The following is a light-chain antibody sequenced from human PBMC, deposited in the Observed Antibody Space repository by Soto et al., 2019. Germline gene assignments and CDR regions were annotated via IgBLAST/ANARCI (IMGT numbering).Light chain of an antibody. CDR2: EVS. CDR1: SSDVGGYNY. J-gene: IGLJ3*02. CDR3: ISYTSSSTWV. V-gene: IGLV2-14*01. Sequence: QAVLTQPASVSGSPGQSITISCTGTSSDVGGYNYVSWYQQHPGTAPKLMIYEVSSRPSGVSDRFSGSRSGNTASLTISGLQAEDEADYYGISYTSSSTWVFGGGTKLTVL.